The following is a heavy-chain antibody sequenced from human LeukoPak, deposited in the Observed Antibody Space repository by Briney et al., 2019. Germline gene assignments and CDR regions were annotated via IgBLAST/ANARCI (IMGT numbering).Heavy chain of an antibody. D-gene: IGHD3-22*01. CDR2: ISTNGGST. Sequence: GGSLRSSVEASGFTSSSYAMSWVRQAPGKGRKWASGISTNGGSTSYADSVKGRFTISRDNPRNTLYMQMNSLRAEDTAVYYCSVMHRYYDGSGYWVQWGQGTLVTVSS. CDR3: SVMHRYYDGSGYWVQ. CDR1: GFTSSSYA. V-gene: IGHV3-23*01. J-gene: IGHJ4*02.